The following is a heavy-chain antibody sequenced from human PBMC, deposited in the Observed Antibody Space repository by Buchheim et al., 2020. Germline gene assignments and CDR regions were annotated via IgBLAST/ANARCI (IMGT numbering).Heavy chain of an antibody. J-gene: IGHJ6*02. CDR1: GFTFNSDW. CDR3: ARAGTSGYLNV. CDR2: INGDGSST. D-gene: IGHD3-22*01. V-gene: IGHV3-74*01. Sequence: EVQLVESGGGLVQPGGSLRLSCAASGFTFNSDWMHWVRQAPGKGLVWVSRINGDGSSTDYADSVKGRFTISRDNAKNTLYLQMNRLRAGDTAVFYCARAGTSGYLNVWGQGTT.